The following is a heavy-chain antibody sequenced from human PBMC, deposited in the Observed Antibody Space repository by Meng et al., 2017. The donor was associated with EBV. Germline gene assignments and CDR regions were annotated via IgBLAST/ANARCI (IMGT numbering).Heavy chain of an antibody. CDR3: AKSSSSTPGVVDS. D-gene: IGHD2-2*01. V-gene: IGHV4-61*01. Sequence: VQLQESAPGLVKPSETLSLTGTVPGASVSGGTFHWSWIRQPPGKELQWIGYIYDGGTTIYNPSLKSRVTVFLDTSRNQFSLGLRSVTTADTAVYYCAKSSSSTPGVVDSWGQGTLVTVSS. J-gene: IGHJ4*02. CDR1: GASVSGGTFH. CDR2: IYDGGTT.